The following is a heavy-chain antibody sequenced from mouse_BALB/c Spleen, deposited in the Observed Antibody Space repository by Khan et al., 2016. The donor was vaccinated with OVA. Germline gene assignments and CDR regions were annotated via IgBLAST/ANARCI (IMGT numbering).Heavy chain of an antibody. V-gene: IGHV5-17*02. J-gene: IGHJ2*01. CDR1: GFTFSSFG. D-gene: IGHD1-1*01. CDR3: ARSYFYGYYFDQ. Sequence: EVRLVESGGGLVQPGGSRKLSCAASGFTFSSFGMHWVRQDPEKGLEWVAYISGDSNTIYYVDTVKGRFTISRDKPKNTLFLQMTSLRSEDTAMYSCARSYFYGYYFDQWGQGTTLTVSS. CDR2: ISGDSNTI.